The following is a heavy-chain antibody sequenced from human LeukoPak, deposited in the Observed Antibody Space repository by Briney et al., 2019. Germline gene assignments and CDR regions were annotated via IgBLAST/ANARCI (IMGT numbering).Heavy chain of an antibody. CDR2: MSTSGSI. V-gene: IGHV3-48*02. CDR1: GFTLSIYT. D-gene: IGHD2-15*01. J-gene: IGHJ4*02. Sequence: GGSLRLSCAASGFTLSIYTMNWVRQAPGKGLEWVSYMSTSGSISYADSVKGRFTISRDNAKNSLYLQMNSLRDEDTAVYYCVRRYCSGGTCYLDSWGQGTLVTVSS. CDR3: VRRYCSGGTCYLDS.